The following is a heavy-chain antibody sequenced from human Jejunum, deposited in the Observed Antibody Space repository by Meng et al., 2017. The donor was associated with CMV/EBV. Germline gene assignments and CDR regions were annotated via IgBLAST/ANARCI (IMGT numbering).Heavy chain of an antibody. D-gene: IGHD1-1*01. Sequence: SGGSISSYYWSWIRQPPGKGLEWIGYIYYSGSTNYNPSLKSRVTMSVDTSKNQFSLKLTSVTPADTAVYYCARFSSTGAYYLGMDVWGQGTTVTVSS. CDR2: IYYSGST. J-gene: IGHJ6*02. V-gene: IGHV4-59*01. CDR1: GGSISSYY. CDR3: ARFSSTGAYYLGMDV.